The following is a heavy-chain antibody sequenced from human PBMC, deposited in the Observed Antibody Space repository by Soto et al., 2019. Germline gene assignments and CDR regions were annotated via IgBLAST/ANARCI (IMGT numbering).Heavy chain of an antibody. CDR3: VGDLGDYFDY. CDR1: GGSISSGNYY. D-gene: IGHD3-16*01. CDR2: IYYSGST. J-gene: IGHJ4*02. Sequence: TLSLTCTVSGGSISSGNYYWSWIRQHPGEGLEWIGYIYYSGSTSYNPSLKSRVTISVDTSKNHFSLKLSSVTAADTAVYYCVGDLGDYFDYWGQGTLVTVSS. V-gene: IGHV4-30-4*08.